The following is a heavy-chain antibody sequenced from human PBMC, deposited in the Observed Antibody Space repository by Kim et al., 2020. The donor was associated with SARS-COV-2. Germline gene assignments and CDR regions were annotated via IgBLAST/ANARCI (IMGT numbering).Heavy chain of an antibody. J-gene: IGHJ3*02. D-gene: IGHD3-22*01. CDR1: GGSISSSSYY. Sequence: SETLSLTCTVSGGSISSSSYYWGWIRQPPGKGLEWIGSIYYSGSTYYNPSLKSRVTISVDTSKNQFSLKLSSVTAADTAVYYCARHKVMPRSERNYYDSSGYYYLHDAFDIWGQGTMVTVSS. CDR2: IYYSGST. V-gene: IGHV4-39*01. CDR3: ARHKVMPRSERNYYDSSGYYYLHDAFDI.